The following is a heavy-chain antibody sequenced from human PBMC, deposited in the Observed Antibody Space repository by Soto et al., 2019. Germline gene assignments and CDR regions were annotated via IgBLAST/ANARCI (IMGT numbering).Heavy chain of an antibody. V-gene: IGHV3-23*01. CDR2: ISGSGGST. CDR1: GFTFTTYA. Sequence: EVQLLESGGGLVQPGGSLRLSCAASGFTFTTYAMTWVRQAPGKGLEWVSAISGSGGSTYYADSVKGRFTISRDNSKNTLFLQMNSLRAEDTAVYYCAKIWDTTFSSSSHWGQGTLVTVSS. D-gene: IGHD6-6*01. CDR3: AKIWDTTFSSSSH. J-gene: IGHJ4*02.